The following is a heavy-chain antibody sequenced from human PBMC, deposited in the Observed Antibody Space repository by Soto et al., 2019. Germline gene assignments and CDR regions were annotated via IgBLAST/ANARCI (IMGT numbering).Heavy chain of an antibody. CDR3: ARDTVATLALDY. J-gene: IGHJ4*02. Sequence: GGSLRLSCAASGFTFSSYAMHWVRQAPGKGLEWVAVISYDGSNKYYADSVKGRFTISRDNSKNTLYLQMNSLRAEDTAVYYCARDTVATLALDYWGQGTLVTVSS. V-gene: IGHV3-30-3*01. D-gene: IGHD4-17*01. CDR1: GFTFSSYA. CDR2: ISYDGSNK.